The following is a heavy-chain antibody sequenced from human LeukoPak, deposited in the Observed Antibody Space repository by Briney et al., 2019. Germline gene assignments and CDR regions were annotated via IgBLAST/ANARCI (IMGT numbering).Heavy chain of an antibody. J-gene: IGHJ4*02. V-gene: IGHV4-59*08. D-gene: IGHD2-2*01. CDR1: GVSISGIS. CDR2: LSDSGTT. CDR3: ARAPITSPFYFDY. Sequence: SETLSLTCTVSGVSISGISWSWIRQPPGKALEWIGYLSDSGTTSYNPSLKSRVSISGDTSRNQFSLNLTSVTAADTALYYCARAPITSPFYFDYWGQGTLVTVSS.